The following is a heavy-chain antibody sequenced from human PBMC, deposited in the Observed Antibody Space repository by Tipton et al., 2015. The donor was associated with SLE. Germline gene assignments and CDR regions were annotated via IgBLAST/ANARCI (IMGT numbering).Heavy chain of an antibody. D-gene: IGHD1-26*01. CDR1: GFIFSDYY. Sequence: SLRLSCVASGFIFSDYYMDWVRQAPGKGLEWVGRIRKKGDTYTTEYAASVKGRFTISRDDSQNSLYLQMSSLKTEDTAVYYCAKSRGSRRLDYAFDIWGQGTMVTVSS. J-gene: IGHJ3*02. V-gene: IGHV3-72*01. CDR3: AKSRGSRRLDYAFDI. CDR2: IRKKGDTYTT.